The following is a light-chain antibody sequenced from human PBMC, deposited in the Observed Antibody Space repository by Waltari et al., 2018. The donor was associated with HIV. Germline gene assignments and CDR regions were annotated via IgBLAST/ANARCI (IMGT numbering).Light chain of an antibody. V-gene: IGKV3D-15*01. CDR2: GAS. CDR1: ESVGCN. CDR3: PQYNNWPPGT. Sequence: IVMTQSPPTLPVSPGDRATLPGRANESVGCNVAWYQQIPGQAPRLRIYGASTKSTGFAARFSGSGSATEVTLTISSLQSEDFVVYYCPQYNNWPPGTFGHGTKVEVK. J-gene: IGKJ1*01.